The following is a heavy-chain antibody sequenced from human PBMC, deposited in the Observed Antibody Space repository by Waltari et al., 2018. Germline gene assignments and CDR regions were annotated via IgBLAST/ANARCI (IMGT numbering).Heavy chain of an antibody. CDR1: GYTFTSYG. CDR3: ARADGTTGTTRGGHLDY. Sequence: QVQLVQSGAEVKKPGASVKVACKASGYTFTSYGISWVRLAPGQGLEWMGWISAYNGNTNYAQKLQGRVTMTTDTSTSTAYMELRSLRSDDTAVYYCARADGTTGTTRGGHLDYWGQGTLVTVSS. CDR2: ISAYNGNT. V-gene: IGHV1-18*01. J-gene: IGHJ4*02. D-gene: IGHD1-1*01.